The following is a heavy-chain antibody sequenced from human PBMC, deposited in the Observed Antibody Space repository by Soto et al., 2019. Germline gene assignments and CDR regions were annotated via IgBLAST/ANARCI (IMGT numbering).Heavy chain of an antibody. D-gene: IGHD3-16*01. J-gene: IGHJ4*02. CDR3: AREGGHGVDS. CDR1: GGSISNVNYY. Sequence: QMQLQESGPGLVKPSQTLSLTCNVSGGSISNVNYYWSWIRHVPGKGLEWVGYIYYSGGTHYNPSLKSRLTLAVDTSQNQFSLKLNSVTAADTAVYYCAREGGHGVDSWGQGALVTVSS. CDR2: IYYSGGT. V-gene: IGHV4-31*03.